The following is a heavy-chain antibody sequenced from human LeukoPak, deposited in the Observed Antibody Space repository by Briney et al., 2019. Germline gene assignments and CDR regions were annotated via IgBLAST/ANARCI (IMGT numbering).Heavy chain of an antibody. Sequence: GGSLRLSCAASGFTFSSYEMNWVRQAPGKGLEWVSYISSSGSSIYYADSVKGRFTISRDNAKNSLYLQMNSLRVEDTAVYYCARCTTGRTFGSLREIKRSREIDYWGQGTLVTVSS. J-gene: IGHJ4*02. CDR2: ISSSGSSI. V-gene: IGHV3-48*03. CDR3: ARCTTGRTFGSLREIKRSREIDY. D-gene: IGHD1-1*01. CDR1: GFTFSSYE.